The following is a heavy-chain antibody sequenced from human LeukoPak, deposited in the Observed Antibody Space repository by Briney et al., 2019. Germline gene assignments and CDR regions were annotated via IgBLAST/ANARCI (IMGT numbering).Heavy chain of an antibody. CDR3: ARVEKYTSSGPTDP. J-gene: IGHJ5*02. Sequence: KPSETLSLTCTVSGGSINNYYWSWIRQPPGKGLEWIGNIYYSGSINYNPSFKSRVTISVDTSKNQFSLKLTSVTAADTAVYYCARVEKYTSSGPTDPWGQGTLVTVSS. CDR1: GGSINNYY. D-gene: IGHD6-13*01. V-gene: IGHV4-59*12. CDR2: IYYSGSI.